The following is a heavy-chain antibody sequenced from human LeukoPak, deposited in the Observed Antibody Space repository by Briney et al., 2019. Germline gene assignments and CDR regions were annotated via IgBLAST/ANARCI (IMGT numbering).Heavy chain of an antibody. CDR1: GYTFTGYY. J-gene: IGHJ5*02. CDR2: INPNSGGT. CDR3: ARDGQLDDILTGYYGNWFDP. D-gene: IGHD3-9*01. Sequence: ASVKVSCKASGYTFTGYYMHWVRQAPGQGLEGMGWINPNSGGTNYAQKFQGRVTMTRDTSISTAYMELSRLRSDDTAVYYCARDGQLDDILTGYYGNWFDPWGQGTLVTVSS. V-gene: IGHV1-2*02.